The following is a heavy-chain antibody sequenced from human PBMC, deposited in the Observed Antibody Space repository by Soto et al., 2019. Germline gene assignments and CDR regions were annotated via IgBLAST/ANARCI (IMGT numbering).Heavy chain of an antibody. CDR3: AADLRYGNSTLEGRVVVGAPTVIDVPNPLQALP. J-gene: IGHJ5*02. Sequence: SVKVSCKTSGLSFSSSAMQWVRQAPGQRLEWIGWIVVGTNNTHYAQNLQERVTITRDMSTSSVYMELSSLRPEDTAVYCCAADLRYGNSTLEGRVVVGAPTVIDVPNPLQALPWG. D-gene: IGHD2-2*01. CDR1: GLSFSSSA. V-gene: IGHV1-58*02. CDR2: IVVGTNNT.